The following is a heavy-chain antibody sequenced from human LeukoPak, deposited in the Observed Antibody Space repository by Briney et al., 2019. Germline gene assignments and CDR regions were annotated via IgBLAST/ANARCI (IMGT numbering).Heavy chain of an antibody. CDR1: GFSLSSSAMS. J-gene: IGHJ4*02. Sequence: RGSGPTLVNPTETLSLTCTFSGFSLSSSAMSVTWIRQPPGKALEWLARIDGEDDTYFSTSLESRLTISKDTSKNQVVLTMTDMDPVDTATYYCGREVLGAHGSDDWGQGILVTVSS. V-gene: IGHV2-70*11. CDR2: IDGEDDT. CDR3: GREVLGAHGSDD. D-gene: IGHD3-10*01.